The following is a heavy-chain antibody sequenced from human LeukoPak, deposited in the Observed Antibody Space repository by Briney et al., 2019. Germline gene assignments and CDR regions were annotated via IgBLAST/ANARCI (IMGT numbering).Heavy chain of an antibody. Sequence: ASAKVSCKASGYTFTGYYMHWVRQAPGQGLEWMGWINPNSGGTNYAQKFQGRVTMTRDTSISTAYMELSRLRSDDTAVYYCARDATAMVTTYYYYYYMDVWGKGTTVTVSS. CDR3: ARDATAMVTTYYYYYYMDV. V-gene: IGHV1-2*02. D-gene: IGHD5-18*01. J-gene: IGHJ6*03. CDR1: GYTFTGYY. CDR2: INPNSGGT.